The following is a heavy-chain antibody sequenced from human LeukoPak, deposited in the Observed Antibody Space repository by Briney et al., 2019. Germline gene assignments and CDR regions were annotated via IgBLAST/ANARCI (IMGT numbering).Heavy chain of an antibody. CDR3: AGELWMGYDYARPPAN. D-gene: IGHD3-16*01. V-gene: IGHV3-23*01. CDR2: IIGSVVIT. Sequence: PGGSLRLSCAASRVTLTSNATSCVRHAPGEGRERGSDIIGSVVITYYAHSVKGRFTISRDNTKDTLYLQMNSVRAEDTPVYYCAGELWMGYDYARPPANRGQGTLVNVS. J-gene: IGHJ4*02. CDR1: RVTLTSNA.